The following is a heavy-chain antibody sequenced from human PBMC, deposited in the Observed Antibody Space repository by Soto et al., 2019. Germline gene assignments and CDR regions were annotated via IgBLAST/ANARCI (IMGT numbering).Heavy chain of an antibody. V-gene: IGHV1-46*01. CDR2: INPSGGST. CDR1: GYTFTGYC. D-gene: IGHD3-10*01. Sequence: ASVKVSCKASGYTFTGYCMHWVRQAPGQGLEWMGIINPSGGSTSYAQKFQGRVTMTRDTSTSTVYMELSSLRSEDTAVYYCARDCNWFRFFDYWGQGTLVTVSS. J-gene: IGHJ4*02. CDR3: ARDCNWFRFFDY.